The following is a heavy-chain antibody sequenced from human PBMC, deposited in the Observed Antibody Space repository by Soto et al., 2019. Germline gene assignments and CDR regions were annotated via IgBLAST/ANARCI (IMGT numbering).Heavy chain of an antibody. D-gene: IGHD2-2*01. Sequence: GASVKVSCKASGYTFTSYAMHWVRQAPGQRLEWMGWINAGNGNTKYSQKFQGRVTITRDTSTSTAYMELRSLRSDDTAVYYCARVPLVVVPAAERPSWFDPWGQGTLVTVSS. CDR3: ARVPLVVVPAAERPSWFDP. CDR2: INAGNGNT. CDR1: GYTFTSYA. J-gene: IGHJ5*02. V-gene: IGHV1-3*01.